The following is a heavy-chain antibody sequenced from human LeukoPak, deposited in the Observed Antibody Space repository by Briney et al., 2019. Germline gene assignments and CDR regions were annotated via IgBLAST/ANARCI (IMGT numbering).Heavy chain of an antibody. CDR1: GFTFSSYA. V-gene: IGHV3-23*01. CDR2: ISGSGGST. J-gene: IGHJ6*02. CDR3: AKDQSTHDHGDYVPYYYYGMDV. Sequence: GGSLRLSCAASGFTFSSYAMSWVRQAPGKGLEWVSAISGSGGSTYYADSVKGRFTISRDNSKNTLYLQMNSLRAEDTAVYYCAKDQSTHDHGDYVPYYYYGMDVWGQGTTVTVSS. D-gene: IGHD4-17*01.